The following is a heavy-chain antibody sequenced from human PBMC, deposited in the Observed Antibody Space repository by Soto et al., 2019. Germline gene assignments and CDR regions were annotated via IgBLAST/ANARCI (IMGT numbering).Heavy chain of an antibody. Sequence: GGSLRLSCAASGFTFSSYWMHWVRQAPGKGLVWVSRINSDGRSTSYADSVKGRFTISRDNAKNTLYLQMNSLGAEDTAVYYCARDYYDSSGYLNWFDPWGLGTLVTVSS. CDR1: GFTFSSYW. CDR2: INSDGRST. J-gene: IGHJ5*02. D-gene: IGHD3-22*01. CDR3: ARDYYDSSGYLNWFDP. V-gene: IGHV3-74*01.